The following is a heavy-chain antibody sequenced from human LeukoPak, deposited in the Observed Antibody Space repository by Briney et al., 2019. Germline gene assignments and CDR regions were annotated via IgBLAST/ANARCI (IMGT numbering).Heavy chain of an antibody. D-gene: IGHD6-13*01. V-gene: IGHV4-59*01. CDR3: AGVRYSSSWAPFDY. Sequence: SETLSLTCTVSGGSISSYYWSWIRRPPGKGLEWIGYIYYSGSTNYNPSLKSRVTISVDTSKNQFSLKLSSVTAADTAVYYCAGVRYSSSWAPFDYWGQGTLVTVSS. CDR1: GGSISSYY. CDR2: IYYSGST. J-gene: IGHJ4*02.